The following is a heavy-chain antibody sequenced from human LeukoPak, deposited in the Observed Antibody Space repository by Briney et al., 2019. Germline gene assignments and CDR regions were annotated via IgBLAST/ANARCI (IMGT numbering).Heavy chain of an antibody. J-gene: IGHJ4*02. V-gene: IGHV3-30*03. CDR2: ISYDGSNK. D-gene: IGHD5-24*01. Sequence: PGRSLRLSCAASGFTFSSYGMHWVRQAPGKGLEWVAVISYDGSNKYYADSVKGRFTISRDNSKNTLYLQMNSLRAEDTAVYYCAGRRGGYNFDYWGQGTLVTVSS. CDR3: AGRRGGYNFDY. CDR1: GFTFSSYG.